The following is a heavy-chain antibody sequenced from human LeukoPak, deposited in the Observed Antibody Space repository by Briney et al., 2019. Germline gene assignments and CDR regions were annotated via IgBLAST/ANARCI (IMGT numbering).Heavy chain of an antibody. D-gene: IGHD6-25*01. Sequence: SETLSFTCTVSAGSINSYYWSWIRPPPGKGLEWIGYIYTSGSTNYNPSLKSRVTISVDTSKNQFSLKLSSVTAADTAVYYCASPSSGDAFDIWGQGTMVTVSS. CDR3: ASPSSGDAFDI. CDR1: AGSINSYY. V-gene: IGHV4-4*09. CDR2: IYTSGST. J-gene: IGHJ3*02.